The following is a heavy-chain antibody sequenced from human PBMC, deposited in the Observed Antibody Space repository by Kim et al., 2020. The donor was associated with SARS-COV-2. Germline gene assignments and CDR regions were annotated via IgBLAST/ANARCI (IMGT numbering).Heavy chain of an antibody. D-gene: IGHD6-13*01. J-gene: IGHJ4*02. V-gene: IGHV3-64D*09. CDR2: ISSNGGST. CDR1: GFTFSSYV. Sequence: GGSLRLSCSASGFTFSSYVMHWVRQAPGKGLEYVSAISSNGGSTYYADSVKGRFTISIDNSKTTLYLQMSSLSAEDTAVYYCVKDGRGSSRWYPLDYWGQGTLVTVSS. CDR3: VKDGRGSSRWYPLDY.